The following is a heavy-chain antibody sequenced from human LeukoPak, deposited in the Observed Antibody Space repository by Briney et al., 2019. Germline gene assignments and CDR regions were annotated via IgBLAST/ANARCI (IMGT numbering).Heavy chain of an antibody. CDR3: ARAVAGTDNSFDI. J-gene: IGHJ3*02. CDR1: GFTFSSYG. D-gene: IGHD6-19*01. V-gene: IGHV3-13*04. CDR2: IGDAGAT. Sequence: PGRSLRLSCAASGFTFSSYGMHWVRQGTGEGLEWVSGIGDAGATFYPGSVKGRFTISRENAKNSLYLQMNSLRVGDTAVYHCARAVAGTDNSFDIWGQGTMVTVSS.